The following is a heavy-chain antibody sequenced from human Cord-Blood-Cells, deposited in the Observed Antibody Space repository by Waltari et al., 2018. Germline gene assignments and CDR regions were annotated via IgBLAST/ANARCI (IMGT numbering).Heavy chain of an antibody. J-gene: IGHJ3*02. CDR2: IYYSGST. Sequence: QVQLQESGPGLVKPSQTLSLTCTFSGGSISSGGYYWTWIRQQPGKGLEWIGYIYYSGSTYYNPSLKSRVTISVDTSKNQFSLKLSSVTAADTAVYYCARSPLHDAFDIWGQGTMVTVSS. V-gene: IGHV4-31*03. CDR1: GGSISSGGYY. CDR3: ARSPLHDAFDI.